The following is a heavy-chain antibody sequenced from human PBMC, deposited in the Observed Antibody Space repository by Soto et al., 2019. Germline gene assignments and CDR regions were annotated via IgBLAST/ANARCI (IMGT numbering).Heavy chain of an antibody. CDR3: ARDLFEEARRGQYAFDI. CDR2: IKQDGSEK. Sequence: GGSLRLSCAASALTFSSYWMSWFGQAPGKGLEWVANIKQDGSEKYYVDSVKGRFTISRDNAKNSLYLQMNSLRAEDTAVYYCARDLFEEARRGQYAFDIWRQGTMVTVSS. V-gene: IGHV3-7*03. J-gene: IGHJ3*02. D-gene: IGHD1-26*01. CDR1: ALTFSSYW.